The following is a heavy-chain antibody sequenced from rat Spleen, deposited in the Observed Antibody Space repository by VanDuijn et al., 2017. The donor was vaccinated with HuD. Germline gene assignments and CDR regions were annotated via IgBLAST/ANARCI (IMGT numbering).Heavy chain of an antibody. Sequence: QVQLKESGPGLVQPSQTLSLTCTVSGFSLTRYHVTWVRQPPGKGLEWMGVIWTGGRTTYNSLLKSRLSISRDISKSQVCLRMNSLQTEDTATYYCARDACIRRYWGQGVMVTVSS. CDR2: IWTGGRT. V-gene: IGHV2-43*01. CDR3: ARDACIRRY. J-gene: IGHJ2*01. CDR1: GFSLTRYH. D-gene: IGHD1-6*01.